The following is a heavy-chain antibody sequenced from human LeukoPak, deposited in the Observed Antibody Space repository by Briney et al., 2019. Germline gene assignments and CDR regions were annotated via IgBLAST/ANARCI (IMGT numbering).Heavy chain of an antibody. CDR2: IYYSGST. V-gene: IGHV4-59*01. D-gene: IGHD6-19*01. J-gene: IGHJ4*02. CDR3: ARRVAGYYFDY. CDR1: GGSISSYC. Sequence: SETLSLTCTVSGGSISSYCWSWIRQPPGKGLEWIGYIYYSGSTNYNPSLKSRVTISVDTSKNQFSLKLSSVTAADTAVYYCARRVAGYYFDYWGQGTLVTVSS.